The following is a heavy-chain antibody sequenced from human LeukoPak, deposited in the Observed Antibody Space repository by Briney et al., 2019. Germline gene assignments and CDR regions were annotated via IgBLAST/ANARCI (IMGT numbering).Heavy chain of an antibody. CDR3: AKGAAAGLVDWFDP. Sequence: GGFLRLSCAVSGFTFTNFAMMWVRQAPGTGLQWLSSITGDGATYYADSVRGRFMVYRDTSKNTLYLQMNSLTAEDTALYYCAKGAAAGLVDWFDPWGQGTLVTVSS. CDR2: ITGDGAT. J-gene: IGHJ5*02. CDR1: GFTFTNFA. D-gene: IGHD6-25*01. V-gene: IGHV3-23*01.